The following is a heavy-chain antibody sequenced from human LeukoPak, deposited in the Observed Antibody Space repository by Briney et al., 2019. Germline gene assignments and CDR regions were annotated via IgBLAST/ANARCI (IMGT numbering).Heavy chain of an antibody. CDR2: IKSKTDGGTT. D-gene: IGHD2/OR15-2a*01. CDR1: GFTFTNAW. Sequence: GGSLRLSCAASGFTFTNAWMNRVRQAPGKGLEWVGRIKSKTDGGTTDYAAPVKGRFTISRDDSENTLYLQVNSLKTEDTAVYYCTRIFRTAHFDYWGQGTPVTVSS. J-gene: IGHJ4*02. V-gene: IGHV3-15*07. CDR3: TRIFRTAHFDY.